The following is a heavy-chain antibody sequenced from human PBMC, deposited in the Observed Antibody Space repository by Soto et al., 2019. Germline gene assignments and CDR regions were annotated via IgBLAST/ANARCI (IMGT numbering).Heavy chain of an antibody. J-gene: IGHJ4*02. CDR1: GFTFGDSA. D-gene: IGHD5-18*01. CDR3: IRDMKYSYYFEAGH. CDR2: IRTKTFGGTA. V-gene: IGHV3-49*04. Sequence: EVQLVESGGGLVQPGQSLRLSCFASGFTFGDSAFSWVGQAPGKGLEWVGFIRTKTFGGTAEYAASVKGRFSISRDDSKSIAYLQMNSLKTEDTAVYYCIRDMKYSYYFEAGHWGQGTLVTVSS.